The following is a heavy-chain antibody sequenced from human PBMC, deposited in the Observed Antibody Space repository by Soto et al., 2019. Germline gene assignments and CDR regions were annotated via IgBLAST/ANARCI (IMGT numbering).Heavy chain of an antibody. CDR3: ARSLEGTTVTNWFDP. CDR1: ADTFNSYS. Sequence: VHLLESGAEVKKPGSSVKVSCKASADTFNSYSLSWLRQAPGQRLEWMGGITPVFGTADYAQSFEDRLTITADDSTSTVYMELSSLRSDDTAVYYCARSLEGTTVTNWFDPWGQGALVTVSS. CDR2: ITPVFGTA. V-gene: IGHV1-69*01. J-gene: IGHJ5*02. D-gene: IGHD4-17*01.